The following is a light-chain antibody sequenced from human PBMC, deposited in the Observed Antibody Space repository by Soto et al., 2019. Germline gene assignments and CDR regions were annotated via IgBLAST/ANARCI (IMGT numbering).Light chain of an antibody. CDR2: AAS. CDR1: QSVSSY. V-gene: IGKV3-20*01. CDR3: QYCDTSPQP. Sequence: IVVAPSPATMSLSPGERSTHLYRASQSVSSYLAWYQQKPGQAPRLLILAASSLESGIPERFSGSGSGTDFTLTISSLEPEDFAVYYCQYCDTSPQPFGQGTKVDI. J-gene: IGKJ1*01.